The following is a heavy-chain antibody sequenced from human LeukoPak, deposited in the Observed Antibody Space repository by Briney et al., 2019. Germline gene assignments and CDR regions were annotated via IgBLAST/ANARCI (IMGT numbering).Heavy chain of an antibody. D-gene: IGHD3-10*01. CDR3: ARVLGITMVRGVIYYYYYMDV. J-gene: IGHJ6*03. Sequence: GGSLRLSCAASGFTFDDYGMSWVRQAPGKGLEWVSGINWNGGSTGYADSVKGRFTISRDNAKNSLYLQMNSLRAEDTALYYCARVLGITMVRGVIYYYYYMDVWGKGTTVTVS. CDR2: INWNGGST. CDR1: GFTFDDYG. V-gene: IGHV3-20*04.